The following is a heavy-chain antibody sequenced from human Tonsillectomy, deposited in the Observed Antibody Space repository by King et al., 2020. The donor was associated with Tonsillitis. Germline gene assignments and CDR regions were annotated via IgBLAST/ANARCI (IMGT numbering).Heavy chain of an antibody. Sequence: HVQLVESGGGVVQPGRSLRLSCAASGFTFSSYGMHWVRQAPGKGLEWVAVIWYDGSNKYYADSVKGRFTISRDNSKNTLYLQMNSLRAEDTAVYYCARDPLGPTYYYGSGSYIDYWGQGTLVTVSS. CDR3: ARDPLGPTYYYGSGSYIDY. V-gene: IGHV3-33*08. CDR2: IWYDGSNK. J-gene: IGHJ4*02. CDR1: GFTFSSYG. D-gene: IGHD3-10*01.